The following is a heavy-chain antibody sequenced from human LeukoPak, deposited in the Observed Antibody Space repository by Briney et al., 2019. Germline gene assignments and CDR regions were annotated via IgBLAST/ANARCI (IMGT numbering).Heavy chain of an antibody. CDR2: INAGNGNT. D-gene: IGHD3-10*01. CDR1: GYTFTSYA. CDR3: ARDRAGWFGELYPDAFDI. V-gene: IGHV1-3*01. Sequence: GASVKVSCKASGYTFTSYAMHWVRQAPRQRLEWMGWINAGNGNTKYSQKFQGRVTITRDTSASTAYMELSSLRSEDTAVYYCARDRAGWFGELYPDAFDIWGQGTMVTVSS. J-gene: IGHJ3*02.